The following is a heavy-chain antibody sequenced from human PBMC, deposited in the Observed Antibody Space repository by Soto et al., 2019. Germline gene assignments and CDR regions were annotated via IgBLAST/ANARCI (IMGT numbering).Heavy chain of an antibody. CDR3: ARVPDR. CDR2: IYHSGST. V-gene: IGHV4-30-2*01. J-gene: IGHJ5*02. Sequence: TSETLSLTCAVSGVSIRSGGYSWSWIRQPPGKGLEWIGYIYHSGSTYYNPSLKSRVTISVDRSKNQFSLKLSSVTAADTAVYYCARVPDRWGQGTLVTVSS. CDR1: GVSIRSGGYS. D-gene: IGHD2-2*01.